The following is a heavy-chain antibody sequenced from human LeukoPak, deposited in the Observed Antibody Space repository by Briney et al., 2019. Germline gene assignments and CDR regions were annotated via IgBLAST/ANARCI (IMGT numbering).Heavy chain of an antibody. Sequence: GASVKVSCKASGYTFTSYDINWVRQATGQGLEWMGWMNPNSGNTGYAQKCQGRVTMTRNTSISTAYMELSSLRSEDTAVYYCAVPDMVRGPYWGQGTLVTVSS. J-gene: IGHJ4*02. CDR1: GYTFTSYD. CDR2: MNPNSGNT. D-gene: IGHD3-10*01. CDR3: AVPDMVRGPY. V-gene: IGHV1-8*01.